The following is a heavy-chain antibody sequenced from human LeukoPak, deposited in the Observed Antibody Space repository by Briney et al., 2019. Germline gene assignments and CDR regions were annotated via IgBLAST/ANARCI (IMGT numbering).Heavy chain of an antibody. CDR2: ISSSGSTI. Sequence: PGGSLRLSCAASGFTFSSYAMSWVRQAPGKGLEWVSYISSSGSTIYYADSVKGRFTISRDNAKNSLYLQMNSLRAEDTAVYYCARGTYDYVWGSYRDNVDYWGQGTLVTVSS. CDR1: GFTFSSYA. J-gene: IGHJ4*02. D-gene: IGHD3-16*02. CDR3: ARGTYDYVWGSYRDNVDY. V-gene: IGHV3-48*04.